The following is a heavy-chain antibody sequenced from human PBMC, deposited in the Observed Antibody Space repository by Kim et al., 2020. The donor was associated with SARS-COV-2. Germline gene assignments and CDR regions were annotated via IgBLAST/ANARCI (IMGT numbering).Heavy chain of an antibody. J-gene: IGHJ4*02. V-gene: IGHV5-51*01. Sequence: RYSPSFQGQVTISADKSISTAYLQWSSLKASDTAMYYCARQLAAAGIKDYWGQGTLVTVSS. CDR3: ARQLAAAGIKDY. D-gene: IGHD6-13*01.